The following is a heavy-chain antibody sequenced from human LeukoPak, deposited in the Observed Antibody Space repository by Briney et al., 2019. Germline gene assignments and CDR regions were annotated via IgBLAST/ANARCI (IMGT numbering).Heavy chain of an antibody. V-gene: IGHV3-21*01. Sequence: TTGGSLRLSCAVSGFTFSRSTMNWVRQAPGKGLEWVSSISSSSTYIYYADSVKGRFTISRDNAKKSLNLQMNSLTAEDTAVYYCATDPSAYETDAFDIWGQGTMVTVSS. CDR2: ISSSSTYI. D-gene: IGHD5-12*01. J-gene: IGHJ3*02. CDR3: ATDPSAYETDAFDI. CDR1: GFTFSRST.